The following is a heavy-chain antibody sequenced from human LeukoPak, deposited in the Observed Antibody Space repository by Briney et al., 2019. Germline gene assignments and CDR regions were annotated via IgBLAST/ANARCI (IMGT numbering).Heavy chain of an antibody. CDR1: GFTFDDYA. J-gene: IGHJ6*02. CDR2: ISWNSGSI. D-gene: IGHD6-19*01. Sequence: PGRSLRLSCAASGFTFDDYAMHWVRQAPGKGLEWVSGISWNSGSIGYADSVKGRFTISRDNAKNSLYLQMNSLRAEDTALYYCAKGAVAGTYYYYYGMDVWGQGTTVTVSS. V-gene: IGHV3-9*01. CDR3: AKGAVAGTYYYYYGMDV.